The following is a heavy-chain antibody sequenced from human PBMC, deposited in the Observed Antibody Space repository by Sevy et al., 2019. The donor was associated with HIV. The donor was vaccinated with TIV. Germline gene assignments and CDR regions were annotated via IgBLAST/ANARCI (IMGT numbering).Heavy chain of an antibody. CDR3: AKNTAAVGTGGFDY. CDR2: IQYDGRNT. CDR1: GFTFSYSG. Sequence: GGSLRLSCTTSGFTFSYSGMHWVRQAPGKGLEWVTFIQYDGRNTHYADSVKGRFTISRDNSKNMLYLQMNSLRGDDTAVHYCAKNTAAVGTGGFDYWGQGALVTVSS. V-gene: IGHV3-30*02. J-gene: IGHJ4*02. D-gene: IGHD6-13*01.